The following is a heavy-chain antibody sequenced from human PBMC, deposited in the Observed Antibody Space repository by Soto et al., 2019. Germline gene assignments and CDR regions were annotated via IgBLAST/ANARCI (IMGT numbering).Heavy chain of an antibody. D-gene: IGHD3-22*01. CDR1: GFTFSSYG. Sequence: GGSLRLSCAASGFTFSSYGMHWVRQAPGKGLEWVAVIWYDGSNKYYADSVKGRFTISRGNSKNTLYLQMNSLRAEDTAVYYCARGRLYYYDSNVFDPWGQGTLVTVSS. CDR3: ARGRLYYYDSNVFDP. J-gene: IGHJ5*02. CDR2: IWYDGSNK. V-gene: IGHV3-33*01.